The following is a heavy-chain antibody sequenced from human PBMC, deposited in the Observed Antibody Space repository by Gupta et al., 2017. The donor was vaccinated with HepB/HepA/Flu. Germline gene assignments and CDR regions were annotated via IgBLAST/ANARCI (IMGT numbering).Heavy chain of an antibody. D-gene: IGHD1-26*01. Sequence: EVQLVESGGGLVQPGRSLRLSCTASGFTFGDYAMSWVRQAPGKGLEWVGFIRSKAYGGTTEYAASVKGRFTISRDDSKSIAYLQMNSLKTEDTAVYYCTRDYSGSFVGRIDYWGQGTLVTVSS. CDR3: TRDYSGSFVGRIDY. CDR1: GFTFGDYA. CDR2: IRSKAYGGTT. J-gene: IGHJ4*02. V-gene: IGHV3-49*04.